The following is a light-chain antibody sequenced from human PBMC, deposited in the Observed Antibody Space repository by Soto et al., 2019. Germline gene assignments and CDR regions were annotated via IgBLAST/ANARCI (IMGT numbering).Light chain of an antibody. CDR2: NND. J-gene: IGLJ2*01. Sequence: QLVLTQPPSASETPGQRVTISCSGTSSNIGSNSVSWYHHLPGTAPKLLIYNNDQRPSGVPDRFSGSKSDTSASLAISGLQSEDEADYYCAAWDDSLNGPVFGGGTQLTVL. CDR1: SSNIGSNS. V-gene: IGLV1-44*01. CDR3: AAWDDSLNGPV.